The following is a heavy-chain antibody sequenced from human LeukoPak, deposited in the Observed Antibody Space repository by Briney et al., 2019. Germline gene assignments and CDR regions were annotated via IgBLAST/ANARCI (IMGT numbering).Heavy chain of an antibody. Sequence: GRSLRLSCAASGFTFSSYAMHWVRQAPGKGLEWVAVISYDGSNKYYADSVKGRFTISRDNSKNTLYLQMNSLRAEDTAVYYCAREGHQLEAFDIWGQGAMVTVSS. J-gene: IGHJ3*02. D-gene: IGHD2-2*01. CDR1: GFTFSSYA. CDR3: AREGHQLEAFDI. V-gene: IGHV3-30-3*01. CDR2: ISYDGSNK.